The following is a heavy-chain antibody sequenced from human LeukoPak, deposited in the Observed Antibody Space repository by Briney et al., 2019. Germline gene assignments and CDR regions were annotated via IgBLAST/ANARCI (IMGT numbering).Heavy chain of an antibody. J-gene: IGHJ3*01. CDR2: VYYKGDT. V-gene: IGHV4-59*08. Sequence: SETLSLTCSVSGGSTTGYFWTWIRQPPGKGPEWIGYVYYKGDTSYSPSLDSRVTISVDTSKKQFSLKLNSVTAADTAVYYCARHVTVTYDAFDLWGQGTMVTVSS. D-gene: IGHD4-11*01. CDR1: GGSTTGYF. CDR3: ARHVTVTYDAFDL.